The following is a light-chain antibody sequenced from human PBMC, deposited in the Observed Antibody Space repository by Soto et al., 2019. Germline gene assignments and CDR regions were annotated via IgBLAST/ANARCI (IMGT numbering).Light chain of an antibody. CDR1: SSDVGGYNY. Sequence: QSALTQPPSASGSPGQSVTISCTGTSSDVGGYNYVSWYQQNPGKVPKLMIYEVNKRPSGVPDRFSGSKSGNTASLTVSGLQAEDEADYYCTSYAGCNKVFGTVTKLTVL. V-gene: IGLV2-8*01. CDR2: EVN. CDR3: TSYAGCNKV. J-gene: IGLJ1*01.